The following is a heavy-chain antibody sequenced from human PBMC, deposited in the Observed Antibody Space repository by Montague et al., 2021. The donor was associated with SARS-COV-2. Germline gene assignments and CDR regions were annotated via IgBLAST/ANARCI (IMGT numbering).Heavy chain of an antibody. CDR3: ARNVRVTTVTSHMYHYAMDV. CDR2: IYYSGST. CDR1: GGSISSFY. V-gene: IGHV4-59*08. D-gene: IGHD4-11*01. Sequence: SETLSLTCTVSGGSISSFYWSWFRQSPGKGLEWIGYIYYSGSTNYNPSLTSRVTISVDTSKNQVSLKLTSVTAADTAVYYCARNVRVTTVTSHMYHYAMDVWGQGTTVTVSS. J-gene: IGHJ6*02.